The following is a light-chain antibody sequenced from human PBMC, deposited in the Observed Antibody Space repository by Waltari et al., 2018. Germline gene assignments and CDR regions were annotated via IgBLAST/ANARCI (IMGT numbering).Light chain of an antibody. J-gene: IGKJ1*01. V-gene: IGKV2-30*02. CDR2: RVS. CDR1: QSLVHSDGNTY. CDR3: MQGTHWPWT. Sequence: DVVMTQSPLSLPVTLGQPASISCRSSQSLVHSDGNTYLNWFQQRPGQSPRRLFYRVSNRDSGVPDRFSGSGSCTDFTLKISRVEAEYVGVYYCMQGTHWPWTFGQGTKVEIK.